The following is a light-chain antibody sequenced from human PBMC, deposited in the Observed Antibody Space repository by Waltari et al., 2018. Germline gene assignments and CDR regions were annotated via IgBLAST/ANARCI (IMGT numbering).Light chain of an antibody. J-gene: IGKJ4*01. Sequence: DIVMTQSPDSLAVSLGERATINCKSSQSVLYSSNNKNYLAWYQQKPGQPPKLLIYWASTRASGVPYRFSGSGSGTDFTLTISSLQAEDVAVYYCQESYSTPLTFGGGTKVEIK. CDR3: QESYSTPLT. CDR2: WAS. CDR1: QSVLYSSNNKNY. V-gene: IGKV4-1*01.